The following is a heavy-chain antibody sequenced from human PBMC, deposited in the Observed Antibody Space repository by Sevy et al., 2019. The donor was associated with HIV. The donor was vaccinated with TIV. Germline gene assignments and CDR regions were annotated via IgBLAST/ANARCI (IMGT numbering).Heavy chain of an antibody. CDR1: GFTFSNFG. D-gene: IGHD6-13*01. CDR2: IRYDGSDK. Sequence: EGSLRLSCTASGFTFSNFGMHWVRQVPGKGLEWVTFIRYDGSDKYYEASVKGRFTISRDDSKNTLYLQMDSLRPEDTAIYYCAKDLAGPGTRYFDYWGQGTLVTVSS. V-gene: IGHV3-30*02. J-gene: IGHJ4*02. CDR3: AKDLAGPGTRYFDY.